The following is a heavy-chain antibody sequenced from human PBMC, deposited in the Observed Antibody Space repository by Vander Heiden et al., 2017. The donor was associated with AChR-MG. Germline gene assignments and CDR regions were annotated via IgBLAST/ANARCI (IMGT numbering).Heavy chain of an antibody. CDR2: IIPIFGTA. D-gene: IGHD3-3*01. V-gene: IGHV1-69*01. CDR3: GAVESVYYYYYMDV. J-gene: IGHJ6*03. Sequence: QVQLVQSGAEVKKPGSSVKVSCKASGGTSSSYAIRWVRQAPGRGLEWMGGIIPIFGTANYAQKFQGRVTITADESTSTAYMELSSLRSEDTAVYYCGAVESVYYYYYMDVWGKGTTVTVSS. CDR1: GGTSSSYA.